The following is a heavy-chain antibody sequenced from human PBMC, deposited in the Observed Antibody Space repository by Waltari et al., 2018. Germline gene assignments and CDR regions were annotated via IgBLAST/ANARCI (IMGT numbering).Heavy chain of an antibody. CDR2: VTWNSGDI. CDR3: ARDIVAAAIIPTYFDL. V-gene: IGHV3-9*01. Sequence: EVRLEESGGGLVQPGMSLRLSGAASGFPLDNFAMHWVRQVPGRGLEWVSGVTWNSGDITYADSVKGRFTISRDNAKNSLFLELNSLKDDDTALYYCARDIVAAAIIPTYFDLWGQGTQVTVSS. CDR1: GFPLDNFA. D-gene: IGHD3-3*01. J-gene: IGHJ4*02.